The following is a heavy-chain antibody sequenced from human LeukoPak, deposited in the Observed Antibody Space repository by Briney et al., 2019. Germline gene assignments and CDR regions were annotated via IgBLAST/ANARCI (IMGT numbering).Heavy chain of an antibody. D-gene: IGHD2-21*01. CDR1: GFTFSSYG. CDR2: ISYDGSNK. Sequence: GRSLRLSCAASGFTFSSYGMHWVRQAPGKGLEWEAVISYDGSNKYYADSVKGRFTISRDNSKNTLYLQMNSLRAEDTAVYYCAKPLVSGYWGQGTLVTVSS. V-gene: IGHV3-30*18. J-gene: IGHJ4*02. CDR3: AKPLVSGY.